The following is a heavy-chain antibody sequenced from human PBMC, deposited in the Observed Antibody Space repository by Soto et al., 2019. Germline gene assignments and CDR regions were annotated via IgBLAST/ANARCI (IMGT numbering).Heavy chain of an antibody. Sequence: WGSLRLSCAASGFTVSSNYMSWVRQAPGKGLEWVSVIYSGGSTYYADSVKGRFTISRDNSKNTLYLQMNSLRAEDTAVYYCARDSTAVRIHFMDVWGKGTTVTVSS. J-gene: IGHJ6*03. V-gene: IGHV3-66*01. CDR1: GFTVSSNY. D-gene: IGHD3-10*01. CDR3: ARDSTAVRIHFMDV. CDR2: IYSGGST.